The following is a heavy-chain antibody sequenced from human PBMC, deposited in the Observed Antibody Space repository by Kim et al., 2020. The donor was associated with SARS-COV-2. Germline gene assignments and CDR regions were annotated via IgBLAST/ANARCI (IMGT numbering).Heavy chain of an antibody. V-gene: IGHV1-18*01. CDR1: GYTFTSYG. J-gene: IGHJ6*02. CDR2: ISAYNGNT. CDR3: ARPAGKGRGYYYGMDV. D-gene: IGHD6-13*01. Sequence: ASVKVSCKASGYTFTSYGISWVRQAPGQGLEWMGWISAYNGNTNYAQKLQGRVTMTTDTSTSTAYMELRSLRSDDTAVYYCARPAGKGRGYYYGMDVWGQGTTVTVSS.